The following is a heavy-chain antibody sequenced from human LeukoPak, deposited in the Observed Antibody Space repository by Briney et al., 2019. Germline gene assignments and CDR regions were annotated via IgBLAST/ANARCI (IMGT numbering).Heavy chain of an antibody. CDR1: GYTFTSYA. V-gene: IGHV7-4-1*02. CDR2: INTNTGNP. CDR3: ARDTAMAPPHYFDY. J-gene: IGHJ4*02. Sequence: GASVKVSCKASGYTFTSYAMNWVRQAPGQGLEWMGWINTNTGNPTYAQGFTGRFVFSLDTSVSTAYLQISSLKAEDTAVYYCARDTAMAPPHYFDYWGQGTLVTVSS. D-gene: IGHD5-18*01.